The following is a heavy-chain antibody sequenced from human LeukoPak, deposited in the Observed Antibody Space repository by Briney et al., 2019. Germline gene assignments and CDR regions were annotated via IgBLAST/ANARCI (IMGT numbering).Heavy chain of an antibody. CDR1: GFTFSSYW. CDR2: INTDGSST. CDR3: ARDRVAIYYYYMDV. J-gene: IGHJ6*03. D-gene: IGHD2-15*01. V-gene: IGHV3-74*01. Sequence: GGSLRLSCAASGFTFSSYWMHWVRQAPGKGLVWVSRINTDGSSTSYADSVKGRFTISRDNAKNTLYLQMNSLRAEDTAVYYCARDRVAIYYYYMDVWGKGTTVTVSS.